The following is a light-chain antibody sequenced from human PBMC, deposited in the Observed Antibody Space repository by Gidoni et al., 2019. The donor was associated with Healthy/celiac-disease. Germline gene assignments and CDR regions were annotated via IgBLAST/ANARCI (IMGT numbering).Light chain of an antibody. CDR1: KLADKY. V-gene: IGLV3-1*01. Sequence: SYELTQPPSVSVSPGQTASITCSGDKLADKYACWYPQKPGQSPVLVIYQDSKRPSGIPARFSGSNSGNTATLTISGTQAMDEADYYCQAWDSSTGVFGTGTKVTVL. CDR2: QDS. CDR3: QAWDSSTGV. J-gene: IGLJ1*01.